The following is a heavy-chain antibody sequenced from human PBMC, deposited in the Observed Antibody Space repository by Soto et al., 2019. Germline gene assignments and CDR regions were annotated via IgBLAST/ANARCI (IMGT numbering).Heavy chain of an antibody. CDR2: ISYDGSNK. V-gene: IGHV3-30*18. J-gene: IGHJ4*02. CDR3: AKGGNEALFDY. D-gene: IGHD3-10*01. Sequence: QVQLVESGGGVVQPGRSLRLSCAASGFTFSSYGMHWVRQAPGKGLEWVAVISYDGSNKYYADSVKGRFTISRDNSKNTLYLQMNSLRAEDTAVYYCAKGGNEALFDYWGQGTLVTVSS. CDR1: GFTFSSYG.